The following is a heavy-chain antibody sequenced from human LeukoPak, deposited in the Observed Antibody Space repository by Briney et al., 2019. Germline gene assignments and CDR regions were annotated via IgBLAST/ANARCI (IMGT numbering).Heavy chain of an antibody. CDR3: ARVSTTVTHLDY. Sequence: GGSLRLSCAASGFTFSSYSMNWVRQAPGKGREWGSSISSSSSYIYYADSVKGRFTISRDNAKNSLYLQMNSLRAEDTAVYYCARVSTTVTHLDYWGQGTLVTVSS. CDR1: GFTFSSYS. V-gene: IGHV3-21*01. CDR2: ISSSSSYI. D-gene: IGHD4-17*01. J-gene: IGHJ4*02.